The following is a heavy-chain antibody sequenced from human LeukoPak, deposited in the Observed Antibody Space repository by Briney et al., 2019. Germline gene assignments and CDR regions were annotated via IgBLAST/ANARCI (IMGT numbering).Heavy chain of an antibody. Sequence: ASVKVSCKASGYTFTGYSMHWVRQAPGQRLEWMGWINAGNGDTKYSQNFQGRVTITRDTSASTAYMELSSLRSEDTAVYYCARDISTILLWFGEPHAFDVWGQGTLVTVSS. D-gene: IGHD3-10*01. CDR3: ARDISTILLWFGEPHAFDV. J-gene: IGHJ3*01. CDR1: GYTFTGYS. CDR2: INAGNGDT. V-gene: IGHV1-3*01.